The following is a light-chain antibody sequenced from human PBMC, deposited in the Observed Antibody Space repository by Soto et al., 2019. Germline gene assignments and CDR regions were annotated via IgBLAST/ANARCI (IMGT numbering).Light chain of an antibody. V-gene: IGKV1-6*01. J-gene: IGKJ1*01. CDR1: QVIGND. CDR3: LQFYNFSWT. Sequence: AIQMTQSPSSLSASVGDRVTSSCRASQVIGNDLAWYQQKPGKAPRLLIFAASNLQSGVPSRFSGSGSGTDFTLTISRLQPEDFATYYCLQFYNFSWTFGQGTKVDIK. CDR2: AAS.